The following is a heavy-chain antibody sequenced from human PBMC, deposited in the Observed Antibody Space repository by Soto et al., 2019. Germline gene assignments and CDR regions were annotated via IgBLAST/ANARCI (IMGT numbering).Heavy chain of an antibody. CDR1: GFTCNIYS. V-gene: IGHV3-48*02. D-gene: IGHD6-19*01. CDR2: ISCASSSI. J-gene: IGHJ6*02. Sequence: EVQLVESGGGLVQPGGSLRLSWAASGFTCNIYSINWVRQAPGKVLEWVSYISCASSSIFDADSVKGRLTISRDNATNSLYLQMISLKDDDTAVYYCARAVDLSSVSYCHDSMDVWGQGPTVTVSS. CDR3: ARAVDLSSVSYCHDSMDV.